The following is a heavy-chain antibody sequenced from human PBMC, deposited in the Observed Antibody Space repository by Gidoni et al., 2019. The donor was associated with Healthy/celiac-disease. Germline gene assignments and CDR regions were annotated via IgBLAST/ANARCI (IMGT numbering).Heavy chain of an antibody. D-gene: IGHD5-12*01. CDR3: AIIYSGYDPFDY. V-gene: IGHV5-10-1*03. J-gene: IGHJ4*02. CDR1: GYSFTSYW. Sequence: EVQLVQSGAEVKKPGESLRISCKGSGYSFTSYWISWVRQMPGKGLEWMGRIDPSDSYTNYSPSFQGHVTISADKSISTAYLQWSSLKASDTAMYYCAIIYSGYDPFDYWGQGTLVTVSS. CDR2: IDPSDSYT.